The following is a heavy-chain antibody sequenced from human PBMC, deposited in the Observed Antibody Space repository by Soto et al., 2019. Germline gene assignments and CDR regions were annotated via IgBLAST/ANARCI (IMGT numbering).Heavy chain of an antibody. J-gene: IGHJ4*02. CDR2: ISGSGGSK. CDR1: GFTFSSYA. Sequence: GGSLRLSCAASGFTFSSYAMSWVRQAPGKGLEWVSAISGSGGSKYYADSVKGRFTISRDNSKNTLYLQMNSLRAEDTAVYYCAKDQAAAGTPVIDTGYSLSFMDYWGQGTLVTVSS. CDR3: AKDQAAAGTPVIDTGYSLSFMDY. V-gene: IGHV3-23*01. D-gene: IGHD6-13*01.